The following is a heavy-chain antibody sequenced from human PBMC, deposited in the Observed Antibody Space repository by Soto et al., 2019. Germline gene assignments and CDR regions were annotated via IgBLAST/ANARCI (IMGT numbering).Heavy chain of an antibody. CDR3: AREGVVVPAAIDYYYGMDV. CDR2: ISSSSSYM. J-gene: IGHJ6*02. V-gene: IGHV3-21*01. Sequence: PGGSLRLSCAASGFTFSSYSMNWVRQAPGKGLEWVSSISSSSSYMYYADSVKGRFTISRDNAKNSLYLQMNSLRAEDTAVYYCAREGVVVPAAIDYYYGMDVWGQGTTVTGSS. CDR1: GFTFSSYS. D-gene: IGHD2-2*02.